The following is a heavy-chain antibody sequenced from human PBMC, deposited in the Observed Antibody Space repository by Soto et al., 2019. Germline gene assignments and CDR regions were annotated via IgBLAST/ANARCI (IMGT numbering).Heavy chain of an antibody. J-gene: IGHJ4*02. D-gene: IGHD6-13*01. CDR2: IRSKDYGGTT. Sequence: GGSLRLSCTASGFTFGDYAMSWVRQAPGKGLEWVGFIRSKDYGGTTEYAASVKGRFTISRDDSKSIAYLQMNSLKTEDTAVYSCTRIAGYSSRGYFDYWGQGTLVTVSS. CDR1: GFTFGDYA. V-gene: IGHV3-49*04. CDR3: TRIAGYSSRGYFDY.